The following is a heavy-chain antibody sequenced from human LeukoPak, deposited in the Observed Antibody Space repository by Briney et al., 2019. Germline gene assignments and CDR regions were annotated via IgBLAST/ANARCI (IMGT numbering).Heavy chain of an antibody. CDR1: GGSISSSSYY. D-gene: IGHD6-13*01. V-gene: IGHV4-39*07. CDR2: IYYSGST. J-gene: IGHJ4*02. Sequence: PSETLSLTCTVSGGSISSSSYYWGWIRQPPGKGLEWIGSIYYSGSTYYNPSLKSRVTISVDTSNNQFSLKLSSVTAADTAVYYCARDGYSSSWYFCDHWGQGTLVTVSS. CDR3: ARDGYSSSWYFCDH.